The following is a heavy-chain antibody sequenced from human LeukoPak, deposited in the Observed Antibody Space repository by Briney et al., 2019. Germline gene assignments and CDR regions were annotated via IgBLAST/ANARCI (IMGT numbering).Heavy chain of an antibody. J-gene: IGHJ4*02. Sequence: ETLSLTCAVYGGSFSGYYWSWIRQPPGKGLEWVSSISSSSSYIYYADSVKGRFTISRDNAKNSLYLQMNSLRAEDTAVYYCARGSSGWFWGQGTLVTVSS. CDR1: GGSFSGYY. V-gene: IGHV3-21*01. CDR2: ISSSSSYI. CDR3: ARGSSGWF. D-gene: IGHD6-19*01.